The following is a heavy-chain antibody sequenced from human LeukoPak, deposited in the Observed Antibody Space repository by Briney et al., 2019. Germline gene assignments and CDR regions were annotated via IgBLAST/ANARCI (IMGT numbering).Heavy chain of an antibody. V-gene: IGHV1-18*01. J-gene: IGHJ5*02. CDR2: LSAYNGNT. Sequence: ASVKVSCKASGYTFTSYGISWVRQAPGQGLEWMGWLSAYNGNTNYAQKLQGRVTMTTDTSTSTAYMELRSLRSDDRAVYDCARDLYCSSTSYYCRVFAPWGQGTLVTVSS. CDR3: ARDLYCSSTSYYCRVFAP. D-gene: IGHD2-2*01. CDR1: GYTFTSYG.